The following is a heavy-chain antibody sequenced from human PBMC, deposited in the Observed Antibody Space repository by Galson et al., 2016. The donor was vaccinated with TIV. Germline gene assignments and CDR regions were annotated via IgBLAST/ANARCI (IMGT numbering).Heavy chain of an antibody. D-gene: IGHD1-1*01. CDR3: ARGYETYAFYL. V-gene: IGHV3-30-3*01. CDR1: GFTFGSYD. J-gene: IGHJ3*01. Sequence: SLRLSCAAFGFTFGSYDMHWVRQAPGKALEWVALMSYDRDTNYADSVKGRVTVSRDNSKNTLYLQMNSLRLDDTAVYYCARGYETYAFYLWGPGTMVAVSS. CDR2: MSYDRDT.